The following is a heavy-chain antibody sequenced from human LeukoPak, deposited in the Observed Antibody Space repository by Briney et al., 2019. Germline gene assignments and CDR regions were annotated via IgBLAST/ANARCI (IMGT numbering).Heavy chain of an antibody. CDR3: ARGGYCSGGSCYPAMDV. CDR2: ISSSSSTI. J-gene: IGHJ6*02. CDR1: GFTFSSYT. D-gene: IGHD2-15*01. V-gene: IGHV3-48*02. Sequence: GGSLRLSCAASGFTFSSYTMNWVRQAPGKGPEWVSYISSSSSTIYYADSVKGRFTISRGNAKNSLYLQMNSLRDEDTAVYYCARGGYCSGGSCYPAMDVWGQGTTVTVSS.